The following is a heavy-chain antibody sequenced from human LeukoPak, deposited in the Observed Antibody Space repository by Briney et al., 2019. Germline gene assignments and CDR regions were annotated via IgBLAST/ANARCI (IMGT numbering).Heavy chain of an antibody. CDR2: IGGGGGST. J-gene: IGHJ4*02. V-gene: IGHV3-23*01. Sequence: PGGSLRLSCSMSGFTLSHYAMSWVRQAPGKGLEWVSTIGGGGGSTDYTDSVKGRFTISRDNARNSLFPQMNSLRAEDTAVYYCVSTATFDHWGQGTLVTVSS. CDR1: GFTLSHYA. CDR3: VSTATFDH. D-gene: IGHD5/OR15-5a*01.